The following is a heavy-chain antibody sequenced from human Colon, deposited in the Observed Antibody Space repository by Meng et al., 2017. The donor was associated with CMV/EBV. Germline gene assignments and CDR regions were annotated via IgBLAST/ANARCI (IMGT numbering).Heavy chain of an antibody. Sequence: GSLRLSCAASGFTFSRNSMSWVRQAPGQGLEWVSGINGVGDTTYYADSVKGRFTISRDNSRNTLYLRMIDLRAEDTAMYYCAKDRAFCGSISCSPNYFDDWGQGNLVTVSS. V-gene: IGHV3-23*01. CDR2: INGVGDTT. J-gene: IGHJ4*02. CDR1: GFTFSRNS. D-gene: IGHD2-21*01. CDR3: AKDRAFCGSISCSPNYFDD.